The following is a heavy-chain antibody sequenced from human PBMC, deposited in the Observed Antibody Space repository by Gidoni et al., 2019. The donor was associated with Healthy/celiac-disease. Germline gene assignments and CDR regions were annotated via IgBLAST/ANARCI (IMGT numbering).Heavy chain of an antibody. CDR3: ARARGRIYYFDY. Sequence: QVQLVQSGAEVKKPGASVQVSCKASGYTFTSYYMHWVRQAPGQGLEWMGIINPSGGSTSYAQKFQGRVTMTRDTSTSTVYMELSSLRSEDTAVYYCARARGRIYYFDYWGQGTLVTVSS. V-gene: IGHV1-46*03. CDR1: GYTFTSYY. D-gene: IGHD3-16*01. J-gene: IGHJ4*02. CDR2: INPSGGST.